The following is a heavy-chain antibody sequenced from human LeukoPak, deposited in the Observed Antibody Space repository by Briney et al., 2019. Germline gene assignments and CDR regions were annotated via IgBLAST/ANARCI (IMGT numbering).Heavy chain of an antibody. J-gene: IGHJ4*02. D-gene: IGHD1-26*01. CDR2: INHSGST. Sequence: PSETLSLTCAVYGGSFSGYYWSWIRQLPGKGLEWTGEINHSGSTNYNPSLKSRVTISVDTSKNQFSLKLSSVTAADTAVYYCARVIWYGGLKHHFDYSGQGTLVTVSS. CDR1: GGSFSGYY. V-gene: IGHV4-34*01. CDR3: ARVIWYGGLKHHFDY.